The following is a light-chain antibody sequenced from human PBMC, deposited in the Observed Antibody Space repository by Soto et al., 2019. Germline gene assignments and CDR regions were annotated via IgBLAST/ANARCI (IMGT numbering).Light chain of an antibody. CDR1: QSVGRDY. CDR3: HQYAESPLT. Sequence: EIVLTQSPGTLSLSPGERATLSCRASQSVGRDYLAWYQQKPGQAPRLLIYDASTKASGIPDRFSGRGSGTDFTLTISRLEPEDFAVFYCHQYAESPLTSGGGTKVEI. V-gene: IGKV3-20*01. J-gene: IGKJ4*01. CDR2: DAS.